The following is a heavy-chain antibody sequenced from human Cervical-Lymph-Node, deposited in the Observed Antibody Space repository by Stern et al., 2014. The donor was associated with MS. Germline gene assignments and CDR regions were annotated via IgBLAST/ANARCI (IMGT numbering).Heavy chain of an antibody. Sequence: QVTLKESGPALVRPTQTLTLTCTFSGFSLSTSGMCVSWVRQPPGKAPEWLARIDWGDDKYSNTSLKPMLPISKDTSKNQVVLTMANMDPVDTATYYCVRFYYHFAYWGQGTLVTVSS. J-gene: IGHJ4*02. CDR2: IDWGDDK. D-gene: IGHD3-10*01. V-gene: IGHV2-70*15. CDR3: VRFYYHFAY. CDR1: GFSLSTSGMC.